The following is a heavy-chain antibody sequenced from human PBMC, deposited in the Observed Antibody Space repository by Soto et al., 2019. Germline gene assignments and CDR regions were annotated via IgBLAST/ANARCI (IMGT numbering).Heavy chain of an antibody. CDR2: ISHSGST. J-gene: IGHJ4*02. V-gene: IGHV4-31*03. CDR3: AREYTYGSNFFDC. D-gene: IGHD2-2*02. Sequence: SETLCLTCTVAGGSSGSAACYWSWIRQHPGKGLEWIGYISHSGSTYYNPSLKSRVIISVDTSKNQFSLSLTSVTAADTAVYYCAREYTYGSNFFDCWGQGALVTVSS. CDR1: GGSSGSAACY.